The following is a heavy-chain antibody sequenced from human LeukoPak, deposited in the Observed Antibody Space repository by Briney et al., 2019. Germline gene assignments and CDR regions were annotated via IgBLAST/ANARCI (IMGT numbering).Heavy chain of an antibody. V-gene: IGHV3-30*02. CDR1: GFTFSNAW. J-gene: IGHJ4*02. Sequence: GGSLRLSCAASGFTFSNAWMSWVRQAPGKGLEWVTFIRYDGSNKYYADSVKGRFTISRDNSKNTLYLQMNSLRAEDTAVYYCAKDLPYYFDYWGQGTLVTVSS. CDR2: IRYDGSNK. CDR3: AKDLPYYFDY.